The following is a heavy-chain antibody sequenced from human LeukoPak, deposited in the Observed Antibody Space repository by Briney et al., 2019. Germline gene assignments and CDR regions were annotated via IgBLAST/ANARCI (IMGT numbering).Heavy chain of an antibody. CDR2: ITASGGST. V-gene: IGHV3-23*01. J-gene: IGHJ6*02. CDR3: AKYVGQSGSNYYGLDV. CDR1: AFTFSSYA. Sequence: GGSLRLSCVVSAFTFSSYAMNWVRQAPGKGLEWVSGITASGGSTYYTDSVKGRFTISRDNSKNTLFMQMNSLRDEDTALYYCAKYVGQSGSNYYGLDVWGQGTAVTVSS. D-gene: IGHD1-26*01.